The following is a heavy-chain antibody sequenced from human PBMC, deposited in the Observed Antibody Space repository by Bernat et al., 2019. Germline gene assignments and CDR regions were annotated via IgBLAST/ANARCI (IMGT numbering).Heavy chain of an antibody. D-gene: IGHD1-26*01. CDR1: GFTFSDYE. Sequence: EVQLVESGGGLVQPGGSLRLSCAASGFTFSDYEMNWVRQVPGKGLEWISYISPTDNTIYYAESVKGRFTISRDNAKKSLYLQMNSLRAEDTAVYYCARSGGSHLYFQHWGQGTLVTVSS. J-gene: IGHJ1*01. V-gene: IGHV3-48*03. CDR2: ISPTDNTI. CDR3: ARSGGSHLYFQH.